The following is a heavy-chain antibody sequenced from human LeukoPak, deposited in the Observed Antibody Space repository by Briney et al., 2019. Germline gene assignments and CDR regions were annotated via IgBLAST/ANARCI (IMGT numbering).Heavy chain of an antibody. CDR3: AREQCSSTSCYVGY. J-gene: IGHJ4*02. V-gene: IGHV4-4*02. Sequence: PSGTLSLTCAVSGGSISSSNWWSWVRQPPGKGLEWIGRIYTSGSTNYNPSLKSRVTISVDTSKNQFSLKLSSVTAADTAVYYCAREQCSSTSCYVGYWGQGTLVTVSS. CDR2: IYTSGST. CDR1: GGSISSSNW. D-gene: IGHD2-2*01.